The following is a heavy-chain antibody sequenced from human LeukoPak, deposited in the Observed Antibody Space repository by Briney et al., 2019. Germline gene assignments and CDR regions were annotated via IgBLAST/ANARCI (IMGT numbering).Heavy chain of an antibody. CDR2: VNPNSGGT. CDR1: GYTFTGYY. CDR3: ASPGDDFWSGYLNYYYYGMDV. Sequence: ASVKVSCKASGYTFTGYYMHWVRQAPGQGLEWMGWVNPNSGGTNYAQKFQGRVTMTRDTSISTAYMELSRLRSDDTAVYYCASPGDDFWSGYLNYYYYGMDVWGQGTTVTVSS. J-gene: IGHJ6*02. D-gene: IGHD3-3*01. V-gene: IGHV1-2*02.